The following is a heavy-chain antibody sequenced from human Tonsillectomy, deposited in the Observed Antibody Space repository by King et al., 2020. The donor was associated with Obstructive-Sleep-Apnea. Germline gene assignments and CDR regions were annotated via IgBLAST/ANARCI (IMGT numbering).Heavy chain of an antibody. CDR3: SRLSGTIGY. CDR2: IYPGGDSDT. CDR1: GYSFTTYW. D-gene: IGHD3-10*01. J-gene: IGHJ4*02. V-gene: IGHV5-51*01. Sequence: QLVQSGAEVKMPGESLKISCKGSGYSFTTYWIGWVRQMPGKGLEWMGIIYPGGDSDTRYNPSFQGQDTIPADKSVNTAYLQWGSLKASDTAMYYCSRLSGTIGYWGQGTLVTLSP.